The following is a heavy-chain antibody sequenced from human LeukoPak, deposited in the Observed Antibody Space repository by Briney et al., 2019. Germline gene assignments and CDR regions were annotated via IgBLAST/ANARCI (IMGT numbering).Heavy chain of an antibody. Sequence: SGGSLRLSCAASGFTFTSYDMHWVRQAPGKGLEWVAFIRFDRNNKYYADSVKGRFTISRDNSKNTLYLQMNSLRAEDTAVYYCAREGLTTVTYFFGYYMDVWGKGTTVTVSS. V-gene: IGHV3-30*02. CDR1: GFTFTSYD. CDR3: AREGLTTVTYFFGYYMDV. J-gene: IGHJ6*03. D-gene: IGHD4-11*01. CDR2: IRFDRNNK.